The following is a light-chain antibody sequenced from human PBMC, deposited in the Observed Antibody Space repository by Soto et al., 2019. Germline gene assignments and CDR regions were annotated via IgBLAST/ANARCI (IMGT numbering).Light chain of an antibody. J-gene: IGKJ2*01. CDR3: QQYDGN. V-gene: IGKV1-5*01. Sequence: DIQLTQSPSTLSASVGDRVTITCRASKNINRWLAWYQQKPGKDPKVMIYDAPSLKSGVPSRFSGRGSGTDLSHNVDLMLPEDFAAYYCQQYDGNFGQGTKLEIK. CDR2: DAP. CDR1: KNINRW.